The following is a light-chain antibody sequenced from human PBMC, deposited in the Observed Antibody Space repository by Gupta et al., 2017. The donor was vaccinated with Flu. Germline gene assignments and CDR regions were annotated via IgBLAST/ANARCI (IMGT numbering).Light chain of an antibody. V-gene: IGLV1-47*01. CDR3: AAWDDSLSGFV. CDR2: RHN. J-gene: IGLJ3*02. CDR1: SSNIGRNN. Sequence: QSVLTQAPSASGTPWQRVTISCSGSSSNIGRNNVFWYQQLAGTAPKLRSYRHNQRPSGVKDRLSASESGTSASREISGLRSEDEADYYCAAWDDSLSGFVFGGGTKVTVL.